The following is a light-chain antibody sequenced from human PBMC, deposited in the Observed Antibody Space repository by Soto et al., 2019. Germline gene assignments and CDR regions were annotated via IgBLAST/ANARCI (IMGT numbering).Light chain of an antibody. CDR1: ESISTW. Sequence: DIQMAQSPSTLSASVGDRGTITCRASESISTWLAWYQQKPGKAPKVLIYDASSLESGVPSRFSGSGSGTEFTLTISSLQPDDFATYYCQQYNSYPWTFGQGTKVDIK. J-gene: IGKJ1*01. CDR2: DAS. V-gene: IGKV1-5*01. CDR3: QQYNSYPWT.